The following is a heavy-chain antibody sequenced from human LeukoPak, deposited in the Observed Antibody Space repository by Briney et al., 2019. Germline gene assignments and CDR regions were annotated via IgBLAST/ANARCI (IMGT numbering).Heavy chain of an antibody. CDR2: IRYDGSNK. V-gene: IGHV3-30*02. CDR3: ARDRGYGDFDSGY. Sequence: GGSLRLSCAASGFTFSSYGMHWVRQAPGKGLEWVAFIRYDGSNKYYADSVKGRFTISRDNSKNTLYLQMNSLRPADTAVYYCARDRGYGDFDSGYWGQGTLVTVSS. CDR1: GFTFSSYG. D-gene: IGHD4-17*01. J-gene: IGHJ4*02.